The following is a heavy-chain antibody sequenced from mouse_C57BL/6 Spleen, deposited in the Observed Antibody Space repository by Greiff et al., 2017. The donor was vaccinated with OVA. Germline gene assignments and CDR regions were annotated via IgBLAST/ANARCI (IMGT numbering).Heavy chain of an antibody. CDR2: ISDGGSYT. Sequence: EVQVVESGGGLVKPGGSLKLSCAASGFTFSSYAMSWVRQTPEKRLEWVATISDGGSYTYYPDNVKGRFTISRDNAKNNLYLQMSHLKSEDTAMYYCARDGYGTFDYWGQGTTLTVSS. CDR1: GFTFSSYA. V-gene: IGHV5-4*01. D-gene: IGHD1-1*01. J-gene: IGHJ2*01. CDR3: ARDGYGTFDY.